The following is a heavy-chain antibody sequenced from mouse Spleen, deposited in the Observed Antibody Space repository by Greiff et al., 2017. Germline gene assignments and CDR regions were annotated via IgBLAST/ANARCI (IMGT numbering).Heavy chain of an antibody. Sequence: EVKLVESGGGLVQPKGSLKLSCAASGFSFNTYAMNWVRQAPGKGLEWVARIRSKSNNYATYYADSVKDRFTISRDDSESMLYLQMNNLKTEYLAMEYEVIRTTVVLGYWGQRTTLTVPS. CDR1: GFSFNTYA. J-gene: IGHJ2*01. D-gene: IGHD1-1*01. CDR3: VIRTTVVLGY. V-gene: IGHV10-1*01. CDR2: IRSKSNNYAT.